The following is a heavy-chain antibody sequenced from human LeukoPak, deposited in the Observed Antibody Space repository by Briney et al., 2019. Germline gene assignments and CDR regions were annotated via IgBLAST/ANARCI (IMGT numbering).Heavy chain of an antibody. CDR2: IYYSGST. Sequence: SEPLSLTCTVSGGSISSYYWSWLRQPPGKGLEWIGYIYYSGSTNYNPSLKSRVTISADTSKNQFYLKLSSVTAADTAVYYCARGRGSIVGATCFDYGGQGTLVIVSS. CDR3: ARGRGSIVGATCFDY. CDR1: GGSISSYY. D-gene: IGHD1-26*01. V-gene: IGHV4-59*08. J-gene: IGHJ4*02.